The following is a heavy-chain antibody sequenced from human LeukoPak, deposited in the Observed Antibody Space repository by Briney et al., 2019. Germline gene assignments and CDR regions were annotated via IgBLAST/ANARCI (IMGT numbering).Heavy chain of an antibody. Sequence: ASVKVSCKASGYPFTGYYMHWVRQAPGQGLEWMGWINPNSGGTNYAQKFQGRVTMTRDTSISTAYMELSRLRSDDTAVYYCARGQQPDSVFQHWGQGTLVTVSS. CDR3: ARGQQPDSVFQH. J-gene: IGHJ1*01. CDR2: INPNSGGT. CDR1: GYPFTGYY. D-gene: IGHD5/OR15-5a*01. V-gene: IGHV1-2*02.